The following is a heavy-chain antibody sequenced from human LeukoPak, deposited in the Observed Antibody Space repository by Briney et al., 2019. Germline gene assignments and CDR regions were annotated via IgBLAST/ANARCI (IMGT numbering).Heavy chain of an antibody. CDR1: GFSLSTSGGG. Sequence: SGPTLVNPTQTLTLICTFSGFSLSTSGGGGGWIRQPPGTALEQLAPIYWNNDTHYSPSLKSRLTITKDTSKNQVVLTMTTMDPVDTATYYCAHSSEMVANAHMLDYWGQGTLVTVSS. CDR2: IYWNNDT. J-gene: IGHJ4*02. D-gene: IGHD2-8*01. V-gene: IGHV2-5*01. CDR3: AHSSEMVANAHMLDY.